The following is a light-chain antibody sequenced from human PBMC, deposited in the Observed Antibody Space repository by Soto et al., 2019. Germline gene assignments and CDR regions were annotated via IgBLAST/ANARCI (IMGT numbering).Light chain of an antibody. Sequence: DIQMTQSPSSLSASVGARVTITCRASQAIGSWLAWYQQKPGKAPTSLIYDASNLQTEVPSRFSGSGSGTDFTLTISGLQPEDSATYCCQQYNSYPLTFGGGTMVEIK. V-gene: IGKV1D-16*01. CDR2: DAS. CDR1: QAIGSW. J-gene: IGKJ4*01. CDR3: QQYNSYPLT.